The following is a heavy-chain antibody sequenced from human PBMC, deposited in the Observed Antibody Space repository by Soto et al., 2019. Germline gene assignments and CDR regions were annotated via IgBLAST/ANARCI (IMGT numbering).Heavy chain of an antibody. CDR1: GNSINSGDNY. Sequence: QVQLQESGPGLVKPSQTLSLICTVSGNSINSGDNYWSWIRQPPGKGLEWIGYISYNGSSHYKPSLKSRVSISIDTSKNQFSLTLRSVSAAATAVYYCARGYRGTLIGVAPPPLYFHHWGQGTLVTVSS. D-gene: IGHD3-22*01. CDR2: ISYNGSS. J-gene: IGHJ1*01. V-gene: IGHV4-30-4*01. CDR3: ARGYRGTLIGVAPPPLYFHH.